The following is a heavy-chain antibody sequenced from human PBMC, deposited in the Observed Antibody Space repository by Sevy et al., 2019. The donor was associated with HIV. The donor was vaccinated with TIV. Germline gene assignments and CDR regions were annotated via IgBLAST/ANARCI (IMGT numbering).Heavy chain of an antibody. CDR3: TTNDVFDI. V-gene: IGHV3-15*01. CDR2: FKTKADSGQT. CDR1: GFTLSNAW. J-gene: IGHJ3*02. Sequence: GGSLRLSCAASGFTLSNAWMSWVRQAPGKGLEWVGRFKTKADSGQTDYAAPVKDRFTISRDDSKNTVYLQMNSLKIEDTAVYYCTTNDVFDIWGQGTMVTVSS.